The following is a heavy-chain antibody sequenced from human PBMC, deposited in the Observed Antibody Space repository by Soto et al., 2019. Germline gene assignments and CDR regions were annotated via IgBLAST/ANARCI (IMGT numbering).Heavy chain of an antibody. CDR2: ISPKNGNT. V-gene: IGHV1-18*04. D-gene: IGHD3-3*01. Sequence: LLLQSGAELKKPGASVKISCKASGYSFSTYDISWLRQAPGQGPEWMGRISPKNGNTNYAQNFQDRVTMTADTHSSTAYMELRGLRSDDTAKYYCATSYDSGFDPWGQGTLVTVSS. J-gene: IGHJ5*02. CDR1: GYSFSTYD. CDR3: ATSYDSGFDP.